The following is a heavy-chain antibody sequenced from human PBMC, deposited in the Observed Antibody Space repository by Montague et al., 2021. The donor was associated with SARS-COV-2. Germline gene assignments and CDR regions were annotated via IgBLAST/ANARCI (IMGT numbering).Heavy chain of an antibody. CDR2: IYRGGST. J-gene: IGHJ3*02. V-gene: IGHV3-53*01. Sequence: SLRLSCAASGFTVSSTYMNWVRQAPGKGLEWVSVIYRGGSTYYADSVKGRFTISRDNSKNTLYLQMNSLRAEDTAIYYCARNWNYGWAFDIWGQGTMVAVSS. CDR3: ARNWNYGWAFDI. D-gene: IGHD1-7*01. CDR1: GFTVSSTY.